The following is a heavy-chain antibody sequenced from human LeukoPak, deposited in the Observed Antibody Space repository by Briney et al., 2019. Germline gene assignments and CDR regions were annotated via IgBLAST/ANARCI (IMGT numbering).Heavy chain of an antibody. Sequence: GGSLRLSCAASGFTFSSYSMNWVRQAPGKGLEWVSYISSSSSTIYYADSVKGRFTISRDNAKNSLYLQMNSLRAEDTAVYYCSRDEQASYIYYMHVWGKGTTVTVSS. CDR2: ISSSSSTI. CDR3: SRDEQASYIYYMHV. V-gene: IGHV3-48*04. J-gene: IGHJ6*03. CDR1: GFTFSSYS. D-gene: IGHD3-16*01.